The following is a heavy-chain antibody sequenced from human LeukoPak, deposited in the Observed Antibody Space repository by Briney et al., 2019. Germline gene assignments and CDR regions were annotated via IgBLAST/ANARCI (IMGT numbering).Heavy chain of an antibody. D-gene: IGHD3-9*01. V-gene: IGHV3-23*01. J-gene: IGHJ4*02. CDR3: AKDRWDILTGYYNY. Sequence: GRSLRLSCAASGFTFSSYGMHWVRQAPGKGLEWVSAISGSGGSTYYADSVRGRFTISRDNSKNTLYLQMNSLRAEDTAVYYCAKDRWDILTGYYNYWGQGTLVTVSS. CDR1: GFTFSSYG. CDR2: ISGSGGST.